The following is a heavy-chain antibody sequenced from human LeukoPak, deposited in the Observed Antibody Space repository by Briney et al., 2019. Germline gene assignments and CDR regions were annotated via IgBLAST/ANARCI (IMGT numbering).Heavy chain of an antibody. CDR1: GFNFGGFS. Sequence: GGSLRLSCAASGFNFGGFSMSWVRQAPGKGPERVTHMNEYGGDIFYVDSVKDRFTISRDNAKNSLYLQMNSLRADDTAVYYCARDRYYTADYWGQGTLVTVSS. J-gene: IGHJ4*02. CDR2: MNEYGGDI. D-gene: IGHD2-8*02. CDR3: ARDRYYTADY. V-gene: IGHV3-7*01.